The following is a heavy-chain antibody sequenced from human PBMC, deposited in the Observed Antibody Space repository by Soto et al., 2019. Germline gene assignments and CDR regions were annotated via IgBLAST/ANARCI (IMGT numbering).Heavy chain of an antibody. CDR2: IYSGGST. Sequence: GGSLRLSCAASGFTVSSNYMSWVRQAPGKGLEWVSVIYSGGSTYYADSVKGRFTISRDNSKNTLYLQMNSLRAEDTAVYYGASHGGVKAFDIWGQGTMVTVSS. J-gene: IGHJ3*02. CDR3: ASHGGVKAFDI. CDR1: GFTVSSNY. V-gene: IGHV3-53*01. D-gene: IGHD3-16*01.